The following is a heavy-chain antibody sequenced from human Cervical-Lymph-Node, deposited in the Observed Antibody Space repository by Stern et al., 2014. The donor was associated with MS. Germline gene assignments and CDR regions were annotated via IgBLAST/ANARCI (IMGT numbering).Heavy chain of an antibody. Sequence: QITLKESGPTLVRPTQTLSLTCTFSGFSLTLTREAVASIRQPPGTALAWLALIYWDDDKVYSPSLKNRIALTKDTSKHQVVFTMTNMDPMDTATYYCARRGSPNHGGYYFEYWGQGILVTVSS. J-gene: IGHJ4*02. V-gene: IGHV2-5*02. CDR3: ARRGSPNHGGYYFEY. D-gene: IGHD2-8*01. CDR1: GFSLTLTREA. CDR2: IYWDDDK.